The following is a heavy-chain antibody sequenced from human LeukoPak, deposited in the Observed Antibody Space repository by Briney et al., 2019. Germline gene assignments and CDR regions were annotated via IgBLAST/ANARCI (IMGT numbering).Heavy chain of an antibody. V-gene: IGHV3-33*01. J-gene: IGHJ6*03. D-gene: IGHD1-14*01. Sequence: GGSLRLSCAAPGFSLSNYGMHWVRQAPGKGLEWVAALLYDGNTKHYADSVKGRFTISRDISKNTSCLQMNSLTAEDTAVYYCARDHRPEIQYYYMDVWGKGTTVAVS. CDR2: LLYDGNTK. CDR3: ARDHRPEIQYYYMDV. CDR1: GFSLSNYG.